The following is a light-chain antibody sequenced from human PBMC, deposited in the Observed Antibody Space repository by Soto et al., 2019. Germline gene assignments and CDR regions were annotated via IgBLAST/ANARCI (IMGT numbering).Light chain of an antibody. V-gene: IGLV2-23*01. CDR1: NSDVGRFDL. CDR2: AGT. CDR3: CAYTGSQTAV. Sequence: QSARTQPASESRSPGQSITISCTGTNSDVGRFDLVSWYQQYPGKAPKLMIFAGTKRPSGVSNRFSGSKSGNTASLTISGLQAEDEPDYYCCAYTGSQTAVFGGGTKLTIL. J-gene: IGLJ2*01.